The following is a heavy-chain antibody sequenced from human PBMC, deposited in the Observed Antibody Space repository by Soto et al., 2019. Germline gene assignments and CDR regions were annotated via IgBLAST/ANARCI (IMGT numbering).Heavy chain of an antibody. D-gene: IGHD3-22*01. CDR1: GGSISSGGYY. CDR2: IYYIGST. CDR3: ARAQGYYDSCGYYLRPYYYCMDV. J-gene: IGHJ6*02. Sequence: SETLSLTCTVSGGSISSGGYYWSWIRQHPGKGLEWIGYIYYIGSTYYNPSLKSRVTISVDTSKNQFSLKLSSVTAADTAVYYCARAQGYYDSCGYYLRPYYYCMDVWGQGTTVTVSS. V-gene: IGHV4-31*03.